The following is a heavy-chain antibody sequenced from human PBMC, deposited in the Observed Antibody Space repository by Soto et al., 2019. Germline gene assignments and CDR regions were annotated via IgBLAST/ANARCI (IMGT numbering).Heavy chain of an antibody. J-gene: IGHJ4*02. D-gene: IGHD3-9*01. CDR3: ARDFEFDY. Sequence: SLRLSCAASGFTFSSYAMHWVRQAPGKGLEWVAVISYDGSNKYYADSVKGRFTISRDNSRNTLYLQMNSLRAEDTAVYYCARDFEFDYWGQGTLVTVSS. V-gene: IGHV3-30-3*01. CDR2: ISYDGSNK. CDR1: GFTFSSYA.